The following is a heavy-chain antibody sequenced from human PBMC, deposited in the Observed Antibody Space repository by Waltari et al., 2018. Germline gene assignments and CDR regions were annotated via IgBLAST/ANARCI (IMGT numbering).Heavy chain of an antibody. CDR2: LYAPGDA. J-gene: IGHJ4*02. CDR1: GFLVSENG. Sequence: EVEVVESGGGFIQPGGSLRLDCAVAGFLVSENGVIWVRQAPGQGLEWGSSLYAPGDAHDANDVKGRFTSSSDISTNTVFLHMSGLRDEDTAVYYCALNTVTVPFPYWGRGTLVTVSS. D-gene: IGHD4-17*01. V-gene: IGHV3-53*01. CDR3: ALNTVTVPFPY.